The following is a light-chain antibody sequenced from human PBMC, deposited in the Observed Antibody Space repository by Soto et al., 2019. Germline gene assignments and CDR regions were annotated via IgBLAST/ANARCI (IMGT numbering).Light chain of an antibody. Sequence: QSALTQPASVSGAPGQSITISCTGTSSDVGGYNYVSWYQQHPGKAPTLMIYDVSNRPSGVSNRFSGSKSGNTASLTISGVHAEDEADYYCSSYTSSSALVVFGGGTLLT. V-gene: IGLV2-14*01. CDR3: SSYTSSSALVV. CDR1: SSDVGGYNY. CDR2: DVS. J-gene: IGLJ2*01.